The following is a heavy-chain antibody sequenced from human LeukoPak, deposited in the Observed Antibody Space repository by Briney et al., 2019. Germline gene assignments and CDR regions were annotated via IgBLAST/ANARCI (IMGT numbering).Heavy chain of an antibody. CDR3: ARDRYECSGGICSPYNWFDP. Sequence: PSETLSLTCTVSGGSISSRDYYWSWIRQPPGKGLEWIGYIYYSGSTYSNPSLKSRVTISIDTSKNQFLLKLSYVTAADSAVYYCARDRYECSGGICSPYNWFDPWGQGTLVTVSS. V-gene: IGHV4-30-4*01. CDR1: GGSISSRDYY. D-gene: IGHD2-15*01. CDR2: IYYSGST. J-gene: IGHJ5*02.